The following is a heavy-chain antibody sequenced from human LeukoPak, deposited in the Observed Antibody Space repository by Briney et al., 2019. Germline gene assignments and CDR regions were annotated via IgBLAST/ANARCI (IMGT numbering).Heavy chain of an antibody. CDR2: IYPGDSDT. V-gene: IGHV5-51*01. J-gene: IGHJ3*02. D-gene: IGHD1-26*01. CDR1: GYSFPTYW. Sequence: GESLKISCKGSGYSFPTYWIAWVRQMPGEGLEWMGIIYPGDSDTRYSPSFQGQVTISADRSISTAYLQWSSLKAADTAMYYCARHVVGAIVMSGALDIWGQGTMVSVSS. CDR3: ARHVVGAIVMSGALDI.